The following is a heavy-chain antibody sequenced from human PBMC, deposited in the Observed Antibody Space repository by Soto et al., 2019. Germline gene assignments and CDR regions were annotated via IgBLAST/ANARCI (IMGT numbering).Heavy chain of an antibody. CDR1: GFSLSARGVG. Sequence: SGPTLVNPTQTLTLTCSFSGFSLSARGVGVGWIRQPPGKALEWLALIYGNNDQYYSPFLRSRLTITKDTSKNQVVLTMTNMDPVDTATYYCDRWGFSGYNNHYWGQGTLVTVSS. CDR2: IYGNNDQ. J-gene: IGHJ4*02. D-gene: IGHD5-12*01. CDR3: DRWGFSGYNNHY. V-gene: IGHV2-5*01.